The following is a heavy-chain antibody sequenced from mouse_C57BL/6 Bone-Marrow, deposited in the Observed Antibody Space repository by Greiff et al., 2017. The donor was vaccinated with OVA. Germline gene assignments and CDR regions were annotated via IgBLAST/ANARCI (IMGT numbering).Heavy chain of an antibody. CDR3: TGEGYYNAWFAY. D-gene: IGHD2-12*01. V-gene: IGHV6-3*01. CDR1: GFTFSNYW. CDR2: IRLKSDNYAT. Sequence: EVKLEESGGGLVQPGGSMKLSCVASGFTFSNYWMNWVRQSPEKGLEWVAQIRLKSDNYATHYAASVKGRFTISRDDSKSSVYLQMNNLRAEDTGIYYCTGEGYYNAWFAYWGQGILVTVSA. J-gene: IGHJ3*01.